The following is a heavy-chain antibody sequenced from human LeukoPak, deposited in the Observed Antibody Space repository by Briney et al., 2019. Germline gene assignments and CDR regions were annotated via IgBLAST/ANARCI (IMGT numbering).Heavy chain of an antibody. Sequence: GGSLRLSCAASGFTFSTYGMHWVRQAPGKGLEWVAVISYDGTNKYYADSLKGRFTISRDNSKNTLYLQMNSLRAEDTAVYYCATYSSLNRREFQYWGQGTLLTVSS. D-gene: IGHD3-22*01. CDR3: ATYSSLNRREFQY. CDR2: ISYDGTNK. V-gene: IGHV3-30*03. J-gene: IGHJ1*01. CDR1: GFTFSTYG.